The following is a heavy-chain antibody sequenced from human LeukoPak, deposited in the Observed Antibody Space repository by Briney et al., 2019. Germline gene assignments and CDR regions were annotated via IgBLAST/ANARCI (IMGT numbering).Heavy chain of an antibody. CDR2: ISYDGSNK. D-gene: IGHD1-1*01. CDR3: AKGPSRVLDY. Sequence: GGSLRLSCAASGFTFSSYAMHWVRQAPGKGLEWVAVISYDGSNKYYADSVKGRFTISRDNSKNTLYLQMNSLRAEDTAVYYCAKGPSRVLDYWGQGTLVTVSS. CDR1: GFTFSSYA. J-gene: IGHJ4*02. V-gene: IGHV3-30*04.